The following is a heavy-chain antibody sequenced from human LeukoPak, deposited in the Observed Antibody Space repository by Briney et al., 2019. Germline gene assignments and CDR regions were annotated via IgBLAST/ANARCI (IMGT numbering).Heavy chain of an antibody. Sequence: PGGSLRLSCAASRFTFSTYWMHWVRQAPGKGLVWVSRINSDGSSTGYADSVKGRFTISRDNAENSLYLQMNSLRVEDTAVYYCAREHYFYHMDGWGEGTTVTVSS. CDR2: INSDGSST. CDR1: RFTFSTYW. J-gene: IGHJ6*03. V-gene: IGHV3-74*01. CDR3: AREHYFYHMDG.